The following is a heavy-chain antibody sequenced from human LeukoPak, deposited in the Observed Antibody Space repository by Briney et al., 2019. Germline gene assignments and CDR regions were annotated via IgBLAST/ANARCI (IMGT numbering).Heavy chain of an antibody. J-gene: IGHJ4*02. CDR3: ARDRDRMVQGVTALFDY. CDR1: GYTFTTYG. D-gene: IGHD3-10*01. V-gene: IGHV1-18*04. Sequence: ASVKVSCKTSGYTFTTYGISWVRQAPGQGLEWMGWISGSNGNTKYAQKVQGRVTMTTDTSTTTAYMEVRSLRSDDTAVYYSARDRDRMVQGVTALFDYWGQGTLVTVSS. CDR2: ISGSNGNT.